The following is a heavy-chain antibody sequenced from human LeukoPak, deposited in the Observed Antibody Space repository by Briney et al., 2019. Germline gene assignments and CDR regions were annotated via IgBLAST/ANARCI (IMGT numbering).Heavy chain of an antibody. CDR3: ARDKYGAYFDS. J-gene: IGHJ4*02. D-gene: IGHD4-17*01. V-gene: IGHV3-20*04. CDR2: ITWYGGST. Sequence: RTGGSLRLSCAASGFTLDDYGMSWVRQAPGKGLEWVSGITWYGGSTGYADSVKGRFTISRENAKNSLYLQISSVRDEDTAVCYCARDKYGAYFDSWGQGTLVTVSS. CDR1: GFTLDDYG.